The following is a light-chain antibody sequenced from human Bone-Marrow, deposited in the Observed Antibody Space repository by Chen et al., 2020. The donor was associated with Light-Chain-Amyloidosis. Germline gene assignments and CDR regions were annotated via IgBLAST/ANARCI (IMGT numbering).Light chain of an antibody. CDR2: SAN. Sequence: QSVLTQSPSASGTPGQRVTIACAGVNSNIGNNAVSWYQSLPGTAPKLLIYSANLRPSGVPARFSASKSGTSAFLAISGLQAEDASDYYCAAWDDSLNGVIFGGGTKLTVL. CDR1: NSNIGNNA. J-gene: IGLJ2*01. V-gene: IGLV1-44*01. CDR3: AAWDDSLNGVI.